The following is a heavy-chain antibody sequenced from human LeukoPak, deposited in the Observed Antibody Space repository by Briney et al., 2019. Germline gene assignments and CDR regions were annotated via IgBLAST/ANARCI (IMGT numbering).Heavy chain of an antibody. V-gene: IGHV3-53*01. Sequence: PGGSLRLSCAASGVTASSTYMSWVRQTPGEGLEWVSTFVRVVHTAYADSVKGRFTISRDVADNTIYLEMNSLRGEDSDVYYWAKGDTDGTCPGYWGQGTLVTVSS. J-gene: IGHJ4*02. CDR3: AKGDTDGTCPGY. CDR1: GVTASSTY. CDR2: FVRVVHT. D-gene: IGHD1-1*01.